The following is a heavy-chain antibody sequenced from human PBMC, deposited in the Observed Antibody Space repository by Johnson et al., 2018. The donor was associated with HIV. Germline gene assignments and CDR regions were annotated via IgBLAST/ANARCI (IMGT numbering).Heavy chain of an antibody. CDR1: GFTFSSYA. Sequence: VQLVESGGGVVQPGRSLRLSCAAAGFTFSSYAMHWVRQAPGKGLEGAAVISFDGRNKYFADSVKGRFTISRDNSKNTLYLQINSLRAEDTAVYYCARLRGAFDIWGQGTMVTVSS. CDR3: ARLRGAFDI. V-gene: IGHV3-30*04. J-gene: IGHJ3*02. CDR2: ISFDGRNK.